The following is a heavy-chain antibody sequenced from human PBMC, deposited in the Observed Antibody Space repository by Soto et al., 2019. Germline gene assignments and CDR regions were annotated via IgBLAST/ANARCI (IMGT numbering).Heavy chain of an antibody. J-gene: IGHJ5*02. V-gene: IGHV3-11*06. Sequence: PRLSCAGSGFTFGDSYMSWIRQAPGKGLEWLSYISPGSRYPAYADSVKGRFTISRDNAKRSLYLQMMSLTAEDTAIYYCVRGGGGGRFDPWGQGTMVTVSS. D-gene: IGHD2-15*01. CDR1: GFTFGDSY. CDR3: VRGGGGGRFDP. CDR2: ISPGSRYP.